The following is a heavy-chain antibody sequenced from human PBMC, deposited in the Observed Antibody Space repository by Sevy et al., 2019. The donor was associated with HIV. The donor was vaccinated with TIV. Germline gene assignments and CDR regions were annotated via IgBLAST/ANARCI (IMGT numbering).Heavy chain of an antibody. CDR2: IYHTGNT. J-gene: IGHJ4*02. V-gene: IGHV4-38-2*01. CDR1: GDSISSGYY. Sequence: SETLSITCSVSGDSISSGYYWGWIRQPPGKGLEWIGTIYHTGNTYYNPSLGSRVTISVDTSKSQFSLNLSSVTAADTVVYYCARQPIALSGTPLDYRGQGTLVTVSS. CDR3: ARQPIALSGTPLDY. D-gene: IGHD6-19*01.